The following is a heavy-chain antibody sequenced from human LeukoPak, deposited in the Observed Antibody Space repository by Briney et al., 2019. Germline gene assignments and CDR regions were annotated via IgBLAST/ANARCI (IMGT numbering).Heavy chain of an antibody. CDR1: GGSISRGGYY. CDR3: ARDGYGDSDAFDI. V-gene: IGHV4-31*03. D-gene: IGHD4-17*01. J-gene: IGHJ3*02. CDR2: IYYSGST. Sequence: PSQTLSLTCTVSGGSISRGGYYWSWIRQHPGKGLEWIGYIYYSGSTYYNPSLKSRVTISVDTSKIKFSLKLTSVTAADTAVYYCARDGYGDSDAFDIWGQGTMVTVSS.